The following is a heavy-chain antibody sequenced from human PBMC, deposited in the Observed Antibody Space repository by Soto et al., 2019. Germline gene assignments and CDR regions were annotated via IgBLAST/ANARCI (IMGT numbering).Heavy chain of an antibody. J-gene: IGHJ4*02. CDR2: ISVNNGYT. V-gene: IGHV1-18*01. Sequence: QVQLVQSGAEVKTPGASVKVSCKASGYTFSSHAITWVRQAPGEGLEWMGWISVNNGYTNYAQKFQGRLTMTTDTSTSTVHMELRSLGSDDTAVYYCAGGLVVYATPAYYTYWGQGTLVTVSS. D-gene: IGHD2-2*01. CDR3: AGGLVVYATPAYYTY. CDR1: GYTFSSHA.